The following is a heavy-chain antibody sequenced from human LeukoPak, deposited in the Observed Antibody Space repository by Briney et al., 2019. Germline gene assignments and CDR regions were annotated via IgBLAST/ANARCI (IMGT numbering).Heavy chain of an antibody. V-gene: IGHV3-33*01. Sequence: GGSLRLSCAASGFTFSSYTMHWVRQAPGKGLVWVALIWSDGSNSGYAESVKGRFTISRDNSKNTVSLQMNSLRAEDTAVYYCTRDNLAWRHYFGSWGQGTLVTVSS. CDR1: GFTFSSYT. J-gene: IGHJ4*02. CDR3: TRDNLAWRHYFGS. CDR2: IWSDGSNS.